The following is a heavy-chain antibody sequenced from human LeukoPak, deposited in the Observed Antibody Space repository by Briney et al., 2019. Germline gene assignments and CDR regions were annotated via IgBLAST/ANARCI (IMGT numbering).Heavy chain of an antibody. CDR2: IYYSGST. CDR1: GGSISSSSYY. V-gene: IGHV4-39*07. J-gene: IGHJ4*02. CDR3: ARLAGGNVAVSGAFDY. D-gene: IGHD6-19*01. Sequence: SETLSLTCTVSGGSISSSSYYWGWIRQPPGKGLGWIGSIYYSGSTYYNPSLKSRVTISVDKSKKQFSLKLNSVTAADTAVYYCARLAGGNVAVSGAFDYWGQGALVTVSS.